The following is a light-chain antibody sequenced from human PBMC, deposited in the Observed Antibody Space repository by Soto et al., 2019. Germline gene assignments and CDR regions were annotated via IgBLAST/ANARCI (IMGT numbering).Light chain of an antibody. V-gene: IGKV3-20*01. CDR2: GVS. Sequence: EIVLTQSPDTLSLSPGQRATLSCRASQSVRSDYFAWYQQKPGQAPRVIIFGVSTKATGVPDRFPGSWSGTVFTPTISRPEPEDFALYYCQQYGNSPLTFGGGTKVEIK. CDR3: QQYGNSPLT. J-gene: IGKJ4*01. CDR1: QSVRSDY.